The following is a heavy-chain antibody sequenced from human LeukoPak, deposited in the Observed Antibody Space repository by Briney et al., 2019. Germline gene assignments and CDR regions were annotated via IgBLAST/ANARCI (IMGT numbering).Heavy chain of an antibody. J-gene: IGHJ4*02. CDR3: ARARAHLKYYYDSSGYYYFDY. D-gene: IGHD3-22*01. Sequence: KPSETLSLTCVVSGGSISITSYYWGWIRQPPGKGLELIGSIYYSGSTYHNPSLKSRVTISVDTPKNQFSLKLSSVTAADTAVYYCARARAHLKYYYDSSGYYYFDYWGQGTLVTVSS. CDR1: GGSISITSYY. V-gene: IGHV4-39*01. CDR2: IYYSGST.